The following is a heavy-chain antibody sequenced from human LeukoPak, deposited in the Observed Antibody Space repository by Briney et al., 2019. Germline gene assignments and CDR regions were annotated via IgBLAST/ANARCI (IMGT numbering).Heavy chain of an antibody. CDR3: ARQRSGARYYYDTSGYRTNGYYFDY. CDR2: INHSGST. J-gene: IGHJ4*02. V-gene: IGHV4-34*01. CDR1: GGSFSGYY. D-gene: IGHD3-22*01. Sequence: SETLSLTCAVYGGSFSGYYWSWIRQPPGKGLEWIGEINHSGSTNYNLSLKSRVTISVDTSKNQFSLMLSSVTAADTAVYYCARQRSGARYYYDTSGYRTNGYYFDYWGQGTLVTVSS.